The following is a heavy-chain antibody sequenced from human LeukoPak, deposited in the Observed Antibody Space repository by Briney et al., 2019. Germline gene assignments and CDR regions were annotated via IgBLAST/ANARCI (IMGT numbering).Heavy chain of an antibody. CDR2: ISSSSSYI. J-gene: IGHJ4*02. CDR3: ARDCSGGSCYSGSDY. D-gene: IGHD2-15*01. CDR1: GFTFSSYS. Sequence: GGSLSLSCAASGFTFSSYSMNWVRQAPGKGLEWVSSISSSSSYIYYADSVKGRFTISRDNAKNSLYLQMNSLRAEDTAVYYCARDCSGGSCYSGSDYWGQGTLVTVSS. V-gene: IGHV3-21*01.